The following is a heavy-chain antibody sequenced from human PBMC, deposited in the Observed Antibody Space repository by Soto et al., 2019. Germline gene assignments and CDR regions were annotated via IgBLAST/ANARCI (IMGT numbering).Heavy chain of an antibody. V-gene: IGHV1-69*04. J-gene: IGHJ6*02. CDR3: AKTTVTPGGNYYYGMDV. CDR2: IIPILGIA. CDR1: GGTFSSYA. D-gene: IGHD4-17*01. Sequence: SVKVSCKASGGTFSSYAISWVRQAPGQGLEWMGRIIPILGIANYAQKFQGRVTITADKSTSTAYMELSSMRSEDAAVYYCAKTTVTPGGNYYYGMDVWGQGTTVTVSS.